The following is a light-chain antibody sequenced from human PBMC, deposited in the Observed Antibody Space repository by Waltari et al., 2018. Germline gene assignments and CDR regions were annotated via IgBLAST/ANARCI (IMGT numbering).Light chain of an antibody. Sequence: SARTQPASVSGSPGQSITISCPGTSSSVGGYNYDSWYQQHPGKAPKLIIYDVMNRPPGVSNRFSGSKSGNTASLTISGLQAGDETDYYCSSYTSSSTPYVFGTGTKVAVL. CDR2: DVM. J-gene: IGLJ1*01. CDR3: SSYTSSSTPYV. CDR1: SSSVGGYNY. V-gene: IGLV2-14*03.